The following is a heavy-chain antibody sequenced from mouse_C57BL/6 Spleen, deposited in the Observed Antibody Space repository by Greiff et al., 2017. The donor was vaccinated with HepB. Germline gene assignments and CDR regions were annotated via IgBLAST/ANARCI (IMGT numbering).Heavy chain of an antibody. D-gene: IGHD1-1*01. V-gene: IGHV3-6*01. J-gene: IGHJ3*01. Sequence: DVQLQESGPGLVKPSQSLSLTCSVTGYSITSGYYWNWIRQFPGNKLEWMGYISYDGSNNYNPSLKNRISITRDTSKNQFFLKLNSVTTEDTATYYCASGGYGSSRAYWGQGTLVTVSA. CDR3: ASGGYGSSRAY. CDR1: GYSITSGYY. CDR2: ISYDGSN.